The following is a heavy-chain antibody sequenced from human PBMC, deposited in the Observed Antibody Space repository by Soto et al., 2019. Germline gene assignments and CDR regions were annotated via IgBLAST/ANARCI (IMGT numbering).Heavy chain of an antibody. V-gene: IGHV3-48*02. CDR2: ISSSSSTI. CDR1: GFTFSSYS. D-gene: IGHD3-22*01. Sequence: PGGSLRLSCAASGFTFSSYSMNWVRQAPGKGLEWVSYISSSSSTIYYADSVKGRFTISRDNAKNSLYLQMNSLRDEDTAVYYCARVPYDSSWNWFDPWGQGTLVTVSS. CDR3: ARVPYDSSWNWFDP. J-gene: IGHJ5*02.